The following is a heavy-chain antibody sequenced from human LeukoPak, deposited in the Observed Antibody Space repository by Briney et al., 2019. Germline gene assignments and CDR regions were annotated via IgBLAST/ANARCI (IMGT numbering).Heavy chain of an antibody. J-gene: IGHJ4*02. D-gene: IGHD4-17*01. CDR3: ATIDYGDYSFDY. CDR1: GGTFSSYA. Sequence: VASVKVSCKASGGTFSSYAISWVRQAPGKGLEWMGGFDPEDGETIYAQKFQGRVTMTEDTSTDTAYMELSSLRSEDTAVYYCATIDYGDYSFDYWGQGTLVTVSS. V-gene: IGHV1-24*01. CDR2: FDPEDGET.